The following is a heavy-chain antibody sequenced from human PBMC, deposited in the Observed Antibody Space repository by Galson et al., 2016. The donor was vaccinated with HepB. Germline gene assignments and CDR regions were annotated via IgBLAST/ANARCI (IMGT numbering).Heavy chain of an antibody. D-gene: IGHD3-22*01. V-gene: IGHV3-13*01. CDR3: VRAFTTTWYHFDY. CDR2: IGISGAT. Sequence: SLRLSCAASGFSFCSYDMHWVRQATGKGLEWVSAIGISGATYYSDSVRGRFTISRENTRDSFYLQMNGLTAGDTALYYCVRAFTTTWYHFDYWGQGTVVTVSS. CDR1: GFSFCSYD. J-gene: IGHJ4*02.